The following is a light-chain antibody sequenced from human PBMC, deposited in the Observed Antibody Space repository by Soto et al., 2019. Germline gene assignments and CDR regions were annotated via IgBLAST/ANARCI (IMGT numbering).Light chain of an antibody. CDR2: EVS. Sequence: QSVLTQPASVSGSPGQSITISCTGTSSDVGAYNYVSWYQQHPGKAPKLMIYEVSYRPSGVSDRFSGSRSGNTASLTISGLQAEDESDYYCSSYTSSTTWVFCGVTQLTVL. CDR1: SSDVGAYNY. J-gene: IGLJ3*02. CDR3: SSYTSSTTWV. V-gene: IGLV2-14*01.